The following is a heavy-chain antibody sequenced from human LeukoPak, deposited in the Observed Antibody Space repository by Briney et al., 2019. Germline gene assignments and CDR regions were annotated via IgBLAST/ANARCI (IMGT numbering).Heavy chain of an antibody. CDR2: IFYTAST. J-gene: IGHJ3*02. CDR3: ATLTGGDDALDI. Sequence: SETLSLTCTLSGGSTSSGSYYWSWIRQPPGKGLEWIGDIFYTASTNYHPSLKSRVPISVLTSKNRFSLTLSSVTAADTAVYYCATLTGGDDALDIWGQETMVTVSS. CDR1: GGSTSSGSYY. V-gene: IGHV4-61*01. D-gene: IGHD4-23*01.